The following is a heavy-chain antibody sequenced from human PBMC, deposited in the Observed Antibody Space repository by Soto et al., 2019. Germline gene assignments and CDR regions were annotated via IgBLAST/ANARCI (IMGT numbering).Heavy chain of an antibody. D-gene: IGHD6-6*01. CDR3: AAPPRY. CDR2: IYDSGST. CDR1: GGSISSYY. J-gene: IGHJ4*02. V-gene: IGHV4-59*01. Sequence: SETLSLTCTVSGGSISSYYWSWIRQPPGKGLEWFGYIYDSGSTIYNPSLKSRVTISVDTFKNQFSLMLSSVTAADTAVYYCAAPPRYWGQGTLVTVSS.